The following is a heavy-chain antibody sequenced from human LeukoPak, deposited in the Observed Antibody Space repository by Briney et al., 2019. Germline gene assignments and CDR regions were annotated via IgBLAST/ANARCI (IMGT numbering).Heavy chain of an antibody. Sequence: GASVKVSCKASGGTFSSYAISWVRQAPGQGLEWMGGIIPIFGTANYAQKFQGRVTITADKSTSTAYMELSSLRSDDTAVYYCARDQHSIVGLGNWFDPWGQGALVTVSS. D-gene: IGHD1-26*01. J-gene: IGHJ5*02. V-gene: IGHV1-69*06. CDR1: GGTFSSYA. CDR2: IIPIFGTA. CDR3: ARDQHSIVGLGNWFDP.